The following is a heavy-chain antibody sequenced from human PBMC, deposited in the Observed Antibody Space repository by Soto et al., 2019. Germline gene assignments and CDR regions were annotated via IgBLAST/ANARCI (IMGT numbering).Heavy chain of an antibody. D-gene: IGHD1-1*01. CDR2: ITTGSDDI. CDR1: GFTFSSYN. J-gene: IGHJ4*02. V-gene: IGHV3-21*01. Sequence: DVQLVESGGGLVKPGGSLRLSCAASGFTFSSYNMNWVRQAPGKGLEWVSSITTGSDDIYYADSVKGSFTASRDNAKKSLYLQMNTLRAEDTAMYYCAREILEEGDGVDYWGLGTLVTVSS. CDR3: AREILEEGDGVDY.